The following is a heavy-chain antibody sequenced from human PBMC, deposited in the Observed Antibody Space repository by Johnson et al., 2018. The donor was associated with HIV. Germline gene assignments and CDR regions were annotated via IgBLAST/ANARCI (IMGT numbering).Heavy chain of an antibody. CDR3: ARDRGYWDGLDI. CDR2: ISSSGTTV. D-gene: IGHD3-22*01. Sequence: QVQLVESGGGLVKPGGSLRLSCAASGFSFSDYYMRWIRQTPGKGLEWVSYISSSGTTVYYADSVTGRFSISRDNAKHSLYLQMNSLRAEDTAVYYCARDRGYWDGLDIWGQGTMVTVSS. J-gene: IGHJ3*02. V-gene: IGHV3-11*04. CDR1: GFSFSDYY.